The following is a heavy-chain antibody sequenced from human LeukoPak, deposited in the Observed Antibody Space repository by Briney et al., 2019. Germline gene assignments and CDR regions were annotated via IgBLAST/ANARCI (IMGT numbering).Heavy chain of an antibody. CDR2: IYTSGST. V-gene: IGHV4-4*07. J-gene: IGHJ5*02. D-gene: IGHD4-17*01. CDR1: GGSISSYY. Sequence: SETLSLTCTVSGGSISSYYWSWIRQPAGKGLEWIGRIYTSGSTNYNPSLKSRVTMSVDTSKNQFSLKLSSVTAADTAAYYCARGHFDGDYEGWDWFDPWGQGTLVTVSS. CDR3: ARGHFDGDYEGWDWFDP.